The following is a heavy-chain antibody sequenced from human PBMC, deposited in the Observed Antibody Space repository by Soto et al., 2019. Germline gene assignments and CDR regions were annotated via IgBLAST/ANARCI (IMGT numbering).Heavy chain of an antibody. J-gene: IGHJ6*02. V-gene: IGHV5-10-1*01. CDR3: ARHYICRGGDCYYYGMDV. Sequence: ESLKISCKGSGYSFTKYWISWVRQMPGKGLGWMGRIDPSDSYINYSPSFQGHVTISADKSINTAYLQWSSLRASDTAIYYCARHYICRGGDCYYYGMDVWGQGTTVTVSS. CDR1: GYSFTKYW. CDR2: IDPSDSYI. D-gene: IGHD3-16*01.